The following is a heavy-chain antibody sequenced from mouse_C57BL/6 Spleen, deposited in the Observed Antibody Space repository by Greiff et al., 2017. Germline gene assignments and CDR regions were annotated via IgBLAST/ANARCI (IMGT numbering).Heavy chain of an antibody. Sequence: VQLQQSGAELVKPGASVKISCKASGYAFSSYWMNWVKQRPGKGLEWIGQIYPGDGDTNSNGKFKGKATLTADKSSSTAYMQLSSLTSEDSAVYFCARFDAFWYFDVWGTGTTVTVSS. V-gene: IGHV1-80*01. D-gene: IGHD2-3*01. CDR1: GYAFSSYW. CDR2: IYPGDGDT. CDR3: ARFDAFWYFDV. J-gene: IGHJ1*03.